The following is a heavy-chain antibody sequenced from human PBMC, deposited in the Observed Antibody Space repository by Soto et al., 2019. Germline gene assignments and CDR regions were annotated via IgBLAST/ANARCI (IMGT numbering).Heavy chain of an antibody. CDR3: AKSTGSLDY. Sequence: GGSLRLSCAASGFTFSNYAMSWVRQAPGKGLEWVSTITGSGISTHHADSVKGRFTMSRDNSKNTVYLQMNSLRAEDTAVYYCAKSTGSLDYWGQGTLVTVSS. V-gene: IGHV3-23*01. D-gene: IGHD4-17*01. CDR1: GFTFSNYA. CDR2: ITGSGIST. J-gene: IGHJ4*02.